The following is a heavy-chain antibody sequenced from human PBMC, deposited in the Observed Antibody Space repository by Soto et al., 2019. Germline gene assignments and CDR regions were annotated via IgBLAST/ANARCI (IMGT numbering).Heavy chain of an antibody. CDR3: ARTTTVTTFDY. J-gene: IGHJ4*02. V-gene: IGHV1-69*02. CDR2: IIPILGIA. Sequence: QVQLVQSGAEVKKPGSSVKVSCKASGGTFSSYTISWVRQAPGQGLEWMGRIIPILGIANYAQKFQGRVTITADKSTGTAYMELSSLRTEDTAVCYWARTTTVTTFDYWGQGTLVTGSS. CDR1: GGTFSSYT. D-gene: IGHD4-17*01.